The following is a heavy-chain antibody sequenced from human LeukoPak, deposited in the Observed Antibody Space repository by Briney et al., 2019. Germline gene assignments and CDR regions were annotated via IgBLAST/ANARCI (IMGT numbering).Heavy chain of an antibody. Sequence: GGSLRLSCAASGFTFSSYSMNWVRQAPGKGLEWVSSISSSSSYIYYADSVKGRFTISRDNAKNSLYLQMNSLRAEDTAVYYCARDDKSMFSYFFDYWGQGTLVTVSS. CDR3: ARDDKSMFSYFFDY. D-gene: IGHD3-10*02. CDR2: ISSSSSYI. V-gene: IGHV3-21*01. CDR1: GFTFSSYS. J-gene: IGHJ4*02.